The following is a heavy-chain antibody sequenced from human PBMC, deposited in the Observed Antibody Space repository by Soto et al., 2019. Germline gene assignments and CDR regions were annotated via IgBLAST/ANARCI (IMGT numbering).Heavy chain of an antibody. CDR1: GGAISSSSYY. V-gene: IGHV4-39*01. D-gene: IGHD3-16*02. CDR3: ARLSERDV. J-gene: IGHJ6*02. CDR2: IYYSGST. Sequence: SLTGTFSGGAISSSSYYRGWIRQPPGKGLEWIGSIYYSGSTYYNPSLKSRVTISVDTSKNQFSLELSSVTAADTAVYYCARLSERDVWGQGTTVTVSS.